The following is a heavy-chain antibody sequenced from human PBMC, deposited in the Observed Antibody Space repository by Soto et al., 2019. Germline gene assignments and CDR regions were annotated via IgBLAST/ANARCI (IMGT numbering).Heavy chain of an antibody. J-gene: IGHJ4*02. CDR3: AKDAAYYFDY. CDR2: ISWGSGSI. D-gene: IGHD6-25*01. Sequence: QPGGSLRLSCAASGFTFDDYAMHWVRQAPGKGLEWVSGISWGSGSIDYADSVKGRFTISRDNAKNSLYLQMNSLRAEDTALYYCAKDAAYYFDYCGQGTLVTVSS. CDR1: GFTFDDYA. V-gene: IGHV3-9*01.